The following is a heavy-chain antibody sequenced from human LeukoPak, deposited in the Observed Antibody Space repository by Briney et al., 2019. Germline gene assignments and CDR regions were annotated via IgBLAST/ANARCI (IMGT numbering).Heavy chain of an antibody. J-gene: IGHJ4*02. D-gene: IGHD7-27*01. V-gene: IGHV4-59*01. CDR3: ARVGSSGYLDY. CDR2: IYYSGST. CDR1: GGSISSYY. Sequence: SETLSLTCTVSGGSISSYYWSWIRQPPGKGLEWIGYIYYSGSTNYNPSLKSRVTISVDTSKNQFSLKLGSVTAADTAVYYCARVGSSGYLDYWGQGTLVTVSS.